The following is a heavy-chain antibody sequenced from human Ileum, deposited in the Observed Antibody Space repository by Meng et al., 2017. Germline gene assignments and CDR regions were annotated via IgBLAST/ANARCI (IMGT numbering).Heavy chain of an antibody. D-gene: IGHD3-3*01. CDR1: GGSIRSGDYY. CDR3: ARENTIFGVVWCSWFDP. CDR2: IYYSGST. Sequence: QVQLQESGPGLVKPSQTLSLTCTFSGGSIRSGDYYWSWIRQPPGKGLEWIGYIYYSGSTYYNPSLKSRVTISVDTSKNQFSLKLSSVTAADTAVYYCARENTIFGVVWCSWFDPWCQGTLVTVSS. J-gene: IGHJ5*02. V-gene: IGHV4-30-4*01.